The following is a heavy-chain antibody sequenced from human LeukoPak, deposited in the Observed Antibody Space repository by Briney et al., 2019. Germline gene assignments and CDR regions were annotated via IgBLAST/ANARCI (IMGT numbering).Heavy chain of an antibody. J-gene: IGHJ4*02. D-gene: IGHD6-6*01. CDR1: GGSISSYY. CDR2: IYYSGST. Sequence: KPSETLSLTCTVSGGSISSYYWSWIRQPPGKGPEWIGYIYYSGSTNYNPSLKSRVTISVDTSKNQFSLKLSSVTAADTAVYYCARQSIAARTFDYWGQGTLVTVSS. V-gene: IGHV4-59*01. CDR3: ARQSIAARTFDY.